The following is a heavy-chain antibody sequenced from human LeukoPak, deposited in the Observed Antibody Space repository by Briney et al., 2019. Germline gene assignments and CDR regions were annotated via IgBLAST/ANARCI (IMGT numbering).Heavy chain of an antibody. J-gene: IGHJ4*02. Sequence: ASVKVSCKASGYSFTSYGISWVRQAPGQGLEWMGWISAYNGNTSYAQKLQGRVTMTTDTSTSTAYMELRSLRSDDTAVYYCARSTGYSSSWYYWGQGALVTVSS. CDR3: ARSTGYSSSWYY. CDR1: GYSFTSYG. CDR2: ISAYNGNT. D-gene: IGHD6-13*01. V-gene: IGHV1-18*01.